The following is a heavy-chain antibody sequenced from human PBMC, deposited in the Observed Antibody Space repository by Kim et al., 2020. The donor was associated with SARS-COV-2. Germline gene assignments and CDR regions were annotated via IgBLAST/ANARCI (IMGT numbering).Heavy chain of an antibody. V-gene: IGHV3-23*01. J-gene: IGHJ4*02. CDR3: AKDTGSSGYFDY. CDR1: GFTFSSYA. D-gene: IGHD3-22*01. Sequence: GGSLGLSCAASGFTFSSYAMSWVRQAPGKGLEWVSAISGSGGSTYYADSVKGRFTISRDNSKNTLYLQMNSLRAEDTAVYYCAKDTGSSGYFDYWGQGTLVTVSS. CDR2: ISGSGGST.